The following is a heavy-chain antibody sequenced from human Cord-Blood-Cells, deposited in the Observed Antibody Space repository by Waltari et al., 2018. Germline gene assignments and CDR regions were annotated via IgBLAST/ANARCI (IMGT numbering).Heavy chain of an antibody. Sequence: QVQLQQWGAGLLKPSETLSLTCAVYGGSFSGYSWSRIRQPPGKGLEWIGEINHSGSTNYNPSLKSRVTISVDTSKNQFSLKLSSVTAADTAVYYCARGVENYYDYWGQGTLVTVSS. CDR2: INHSGST. D-gene: IGHD2-15*01. J-gene: IGHJ4*02. CDR1: GGSFSGYS. V-gene: IGHV4-34*01. CDR3: ARGVENYYDY.